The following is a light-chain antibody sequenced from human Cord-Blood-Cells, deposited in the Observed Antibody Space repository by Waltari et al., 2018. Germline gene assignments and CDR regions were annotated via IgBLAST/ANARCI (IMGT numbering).Light chain of an antibody. J-gene: IGKJ2*01. Sequence: DIQMTQSPSSLSASVGDRVTITCRASQSISSYLNWYQQKPGKAPKLLIYAASSLQSGVPSRFRGSESGTDVNLTISSLQPEDFATYYCQQSYSTPRTFGQGTKLEIK. V-gene: IGKV1-39*01. CDR1: QSISSY. CDR2: AAS. CDR3: QQSYSTPRT.